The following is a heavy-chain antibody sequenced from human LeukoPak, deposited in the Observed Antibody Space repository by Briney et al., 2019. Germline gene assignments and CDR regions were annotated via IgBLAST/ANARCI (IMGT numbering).Heavy chain of an antibody. CDR3: AKATLIEPSSSWYYSGEYYFDY. CDR2: ISGSGGST. D-gene: IGHD6-13*01. CDR1: GFTFSSYA. J-gene: IGHJ4*02. V-gene: IGHV3-23*01. Sequence: GGSLGLSCAASGFTFSSYAMSWVRQAPGKGLEWVSAISGSGGSTYYADSVKGRFTISRDNSKNTLYLQMNSLRAEDTAVYYCAKATLIEPSSSWYYSGEYYFDYWGQGTLVTVSS.